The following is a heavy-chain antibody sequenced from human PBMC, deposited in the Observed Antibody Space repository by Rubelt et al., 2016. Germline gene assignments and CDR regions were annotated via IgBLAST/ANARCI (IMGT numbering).Heavy chain of an antibody. Sequence: QVQLQESGPGLVKPSETLSLTCTVSGGSISSYYWSWIRQPPGKGLEWIGYIYYSGSTYYNPSLKGRFTIAVDTSKNQFSLKLSSVTAADTAVYYCARGRGSSGYYYGYWGQGTLVTVSS. V-gene: IGHV4-59*06. CDR3: ARGRGSSGYYYGY. CDR1: GGSISSYY. CDR2: IYYSGST. J-gene: IGHJ4*02. D-gene: IGHD3-22*01.